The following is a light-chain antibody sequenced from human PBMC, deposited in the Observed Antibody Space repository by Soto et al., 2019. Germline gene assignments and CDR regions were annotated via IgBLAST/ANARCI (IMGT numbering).Light chain of an antibody. Sequence: TVLTQSPGTLSLSPGERATLSCRASQSVSGNYFARYQQKPGQTPRLLIYSASSRATGIPDRFSGSGSGTDFTLTISRLEPEDFAVYYCQQYGNSPFTFGQGTKLEI. CDR1: QSVSGNY. V-gene: IGKV3-20*01. CDR3: QQYGNSPFT. J-gene: IGKJ2*01. CDR2: SAS.